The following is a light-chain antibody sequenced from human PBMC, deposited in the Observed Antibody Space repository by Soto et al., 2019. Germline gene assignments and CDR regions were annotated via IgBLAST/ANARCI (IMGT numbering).Light chain of an antibody. V-gene: IGKV1-39*01. CDR2: AAS. CDR1: QTISSW. CDR3: QQSYRPPFT. Sequence: IQMTQSPSTLSGSVGARVTITCRASQTISSWLAWYQQKPGKAPNLLIYAASSLQSGVPSRFSGSGSGTDFTLTINSLQPEDFATYYSQQSYRPPFTFGQGTRLEIK. J-gene: IGKJ5*01.